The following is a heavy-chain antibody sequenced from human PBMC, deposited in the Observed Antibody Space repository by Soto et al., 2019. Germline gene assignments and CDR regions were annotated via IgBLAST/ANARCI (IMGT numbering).Heavy chain of an antibody. V-gene: IGHV1-46*03. D-gene: IGHD5-12*01. Sequence: ASVKVSCKASGYTFTSYYMHWVRQAPGQGLEWMGIINPSGGSTSYAQKFQGRVTMTRDTSTSTVYMELSSLRSEDTAVYYCARLIYDYLHPGNWFDPWGQGTLVTVSS. CDR1: GYTFTSYY. CDR3: ARLIYDYLHPGNWFDP. CDR2: INPSGGST. J-gene: IGHJ5*02.